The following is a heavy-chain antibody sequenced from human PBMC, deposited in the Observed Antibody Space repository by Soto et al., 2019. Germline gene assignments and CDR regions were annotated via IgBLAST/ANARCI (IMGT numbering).Heavy chain of an antibody. J-gene: IGHJ6*02. CDR2: IYPGDSDT. V-gene: IGHV5-51*01. Sequence: GESLKISCKGSGYSFTSYWIGWVRQMPGKGLEWMGIIYPGDSDTRYSPSFQGQVTISADKSISTAYLQWSSLKASDTAMYYCALNPLGFGASGEHYYYGMDVWGQGTTVTVSS. D-gene: IGHD3-10*01. CDR1: GYSFTSYW. CDR3: ALNPLGFGASGEHYYYGMDV.